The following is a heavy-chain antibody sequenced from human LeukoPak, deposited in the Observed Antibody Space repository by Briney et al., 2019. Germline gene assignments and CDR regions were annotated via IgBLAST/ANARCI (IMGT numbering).Heavy chain of an antibody. CDR2: IRSKAYGGTT. Sequence: GGSLRLSCTASGFTFGDYAMSWFRQAPGKGLEWVGVIRSKAYGGTTEYAASVKGTFTISRDDSKSIAYLQMNSLKTEDTAVYYCTRDGISVQLWLQGVDYWGQGTLVTVSS. CDR1: GFTFGDYA. V-gene: IGHV3-49*03. CDR3: TRDGISVQLWLQGVDY. J-gene: IGHJ4*02. D-gene: IGHD5-18*01.